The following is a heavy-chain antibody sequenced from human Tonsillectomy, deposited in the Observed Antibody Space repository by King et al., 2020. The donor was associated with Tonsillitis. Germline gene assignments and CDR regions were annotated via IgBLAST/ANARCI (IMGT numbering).Heavy chain of an antibody. V-gene: IGHV1-69*04. CDR1: GGTFSSYA. Sequence: GAGVGKPGSAVKVACKASGGTFSSYAISWVRQAPGQGLEWMGRIIPILGIANYAQKFQGRVTITADISTSTAHIELSSLRSDDTAVYYCARDGYSNYNDYWGQGTLVTVSS. CDR3: ARDGYSNYNDY. CDR2: IIPILGIA. D-gene: IGHD4-11*01. J-gene: IGHJ4*02.